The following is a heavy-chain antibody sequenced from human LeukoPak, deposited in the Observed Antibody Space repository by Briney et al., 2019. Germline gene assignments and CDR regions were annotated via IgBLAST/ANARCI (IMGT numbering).Heavy chain of an antibody. D-gene: IGHD5-12*01. CDR1: GFTFHDHA. V-gene: IGHV3-9*01. CDR2: IFWNSGNT. J-gene: IGHJ4*02. Sequence: PGRSLRLSCVASGFTFHDHAMHWIRQVPGKGLEWVAGIFWNSGNTGYADSVKGRFTISRDNSKNTLYLQMNSLRAEDTAVYYCAKGMGGYDPYYFDYWGQGTLVTVSS. CDR3: AKGMGGYDPYYFDY.